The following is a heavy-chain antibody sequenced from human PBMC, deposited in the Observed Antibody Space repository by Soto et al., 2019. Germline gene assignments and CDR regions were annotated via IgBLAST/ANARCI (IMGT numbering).Heavy chain of an antibody. J-gene: IGHJ6*03. CDR2: IIPILGIA. D-gene: IGHD2-8*01. V-gene: IGHV1-69*02. CDR1: GGTFSSYT. CDR3: AGGYCTNGVCSPTRYYYYYMDV. Sequence: QVQLVQSGAEVKKPGSSVKVSCKASGGTFSSYTISWVRQAPGQGLEWMGRIIPILGIANYAQKFQGRVTITADKSTSTAYMELSSLRSEDTAVYYCAGGYCTNGVCSPTRYYYYYMDVCGKGTTVTVSS.